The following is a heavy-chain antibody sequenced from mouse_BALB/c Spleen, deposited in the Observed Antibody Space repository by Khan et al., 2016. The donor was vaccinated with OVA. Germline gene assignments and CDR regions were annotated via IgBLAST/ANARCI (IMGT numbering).Heavy chain of an antibody. CDR2: INPHIGET. V-gene: IGHV1-20*02. Sequence: EVQLQQSGPELVKPGASVKISCKASGYSFTGYFMNWVMQSHGQSLEWIGRINPHIGETLYNQKFKGKATLTVDESSRTAHMELRSLASEDSAGYYGASKNGSDFDYWGQGTTLTVSS. D-gene: IGHD1-1*01. CDR1: GYSFTGYF. J-gene: IGHJ2*01. CDR3: ASKNGSDFDY.